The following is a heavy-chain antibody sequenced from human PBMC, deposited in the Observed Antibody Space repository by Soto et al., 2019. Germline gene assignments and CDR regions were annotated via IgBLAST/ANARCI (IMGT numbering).Heavy chain of an antibody. D-gene: IGHD3-22*01. CDR1: GFTFSSYG. V-gene: IGHV3-30*18. Sequence: PGGSLRLSCAASGFTFSSYGMHWVRQAPGKGLEWVAVISYDGSNIYYADSVKGRFTISRDNSKNTLYLQMNSLRAEDTAVYYCAKVITMIVVGGYFDYWGQGTLVTVSS. CDR3: AKVITMIVVGGYFDY. CDR2: ISYDGSNI. J-gene: IGHJ4*02.